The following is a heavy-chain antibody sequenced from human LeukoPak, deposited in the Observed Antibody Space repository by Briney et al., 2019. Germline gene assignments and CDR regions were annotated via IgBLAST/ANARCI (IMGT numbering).Heavy chain of an antibody. J-gene: IGHJ5*02. CDR1: GYSFTSYW. V-gene: IGHV5-10-1*01. D-gene: IGHD3-16*02. Sequence: GESLKISCKGSGYSFTSYWISWVRQMPGKGVEWMGRIDPSDSYTNYSTFFQGHVTISADKSISTAYLQWSSLKASDTAMYYCARHDGRDLGYLDPWGQGTLVTVSS. CDR2: IDPSDSYT. CDR3: ARHDGRDLGYLDP.